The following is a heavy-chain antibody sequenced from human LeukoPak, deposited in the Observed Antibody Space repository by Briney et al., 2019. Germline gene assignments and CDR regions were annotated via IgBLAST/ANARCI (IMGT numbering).Heavy chain of an antibody. V-gene: IGHV1-69*06. CDR2: IIPIFGTA. J-gene: IGHJ3*02. D-gene: IGHD3-9*01. CDR3: ATDTFYDILTAYSRRGAFDI. CDR1: GGTFSSYA. Sequence: GASVKVSCKASGGTFSSYAISWVRQAPGQGLEWIGGIIPIFGTANYAQKFQGRVTMTEDTATDTAYMELSSLGSEDTAVYYCATDTFYDILTAYSRRGAFDIWGQGTLVTVSS.